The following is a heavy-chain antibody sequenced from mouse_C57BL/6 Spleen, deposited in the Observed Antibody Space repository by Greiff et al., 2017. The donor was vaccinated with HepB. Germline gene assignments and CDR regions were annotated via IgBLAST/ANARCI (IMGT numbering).Heavy chain of an antibody. CDR1: GYSFTSYY. V-gene: IGHV1-66*01. D-gene: IGHD2-3*01. CDR2: IYPVSGNT. CDR3: ARLDDGYFVY. J-gene: IGHJ2*01. Sequence: QVQLQQSGPELVKPGASVKISCKASGYSFTSYYIHWVKQRPGQGLEWIGWIYPVSGNTKYNEKFKGKATLTADTSSSTAYMQLSSLTSEDSAVYYCARLDDGYFVYWGQGTTLTVSS.